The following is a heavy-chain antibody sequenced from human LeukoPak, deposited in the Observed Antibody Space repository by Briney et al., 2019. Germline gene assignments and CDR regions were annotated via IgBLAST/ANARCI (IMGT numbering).Heavy chain of an antibody. D-gene: IGHD5-12*01. V-gene: IGHV3-15*01. J-gene: IGHJ4*02. CDR2: IKSKTDGGTT. CDR3: TTGGYEAPLFDY. Sequence: GGSLRLSCAASGFTFSNAWMSWVRQAPGKGLEWVGRIKSKTDGGTTDYAAPMKGRFTISRDDSKNTLYLQMNSLKTEDTAVYYCTTGGYEAPLFDYWGQGTLVTVSS. CDR1: GFTFSNAW.